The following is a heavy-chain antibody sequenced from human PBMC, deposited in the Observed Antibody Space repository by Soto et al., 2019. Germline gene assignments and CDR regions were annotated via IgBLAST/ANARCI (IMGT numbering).Heavy chain of an antibody. V-gene: IGHV4-59*08. CDR3: ARRYYGGNYWYFDL. Sequence: VQLQESGPGLVKPSETLSLTCTVSGGSISTYYWSWIRQPPGKGLEWIGYIHYSGRTNYNTSLNRRVAISVDTSKNQFPLKQTSVTAADTAVYYCARRYYGGNYWYFDLWGRGTLVTVSS. J-gene: IGHJ2*01. CDR1: GGSISTYY. D-gene: IGHD4-17*01. CDR2: IHYSGRT.